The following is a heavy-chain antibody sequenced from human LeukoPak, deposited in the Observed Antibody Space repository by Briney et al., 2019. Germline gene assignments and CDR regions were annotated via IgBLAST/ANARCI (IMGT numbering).Heavy chain of an antibody. CDR3: AREAITMVRGEIYYYYMDV. Sequence: QPAGTLSLSCAASGFTFSSYGMHWVRQAPGQGLERVAFIRYDGSNKYYADSVKGRFTISRDNAKNSLYLQMNSLRAEDTAVYYCAREAITMVRGEIYYYYMDVWGKGTTVTISS. CDR2: IRYDGSNK. D-gene: IGHD3-10*01. CDR1: GFTFSSYG. J-gene: IGHJ6*03. V-gene: IGHV3-33*08.